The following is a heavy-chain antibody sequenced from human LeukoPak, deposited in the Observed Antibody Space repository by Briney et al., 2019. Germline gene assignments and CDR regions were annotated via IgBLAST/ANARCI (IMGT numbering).Heavy chain of an antibody. CDR2: IYSGGST. Sequence: PGGSLRLSCAASGFTVSSNYMSWVRQAPGKGLEWVSVIYSGGSTYYADSVKGRFTISRDNSKNTLYLQMNSLRAEDTAVYYCARDATSNTYGDYGFDYWGQGTLVTVSS. CDR1: GFTVSSNY. J-gene: IGHJ4*02. D-gene: IGHD4-17*01. V-gene: IGHV3-66*01. CDR3: ARDATSNTYGDYGFDY.